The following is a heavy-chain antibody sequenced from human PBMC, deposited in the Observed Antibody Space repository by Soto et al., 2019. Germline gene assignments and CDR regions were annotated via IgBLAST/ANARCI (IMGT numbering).Heavy chain of an antibody. D-gene: IGHD3-3*01. CDR3: ARQWPFGVVIILNWFDP. J-gene: IGHJ5*02. V-gene: IGHV4-39*01. CDR1: GGSISSNSYY. CDR2: IYYTGRT. Sequence: LSLTCTVSGGSISSNSYYWGWIRQPPGKGLEWIGSIYYTGRTYYNPSLKSRVTISVDTSKNQFSLRLSSVTAADTAMYFCARQWPFGVVIILNWFDPWGQGTLVTVPS.